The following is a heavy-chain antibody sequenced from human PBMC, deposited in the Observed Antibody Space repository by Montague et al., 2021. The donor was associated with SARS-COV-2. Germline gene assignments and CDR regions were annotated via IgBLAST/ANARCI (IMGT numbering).Heavy chain of an antibody. J-gene: IGHJ6*01. D-gene: IGHD2-15*01. CDR2: ISKNGDRT. V-gene: IGHV3-43*02. Sequence: SLRLSCAASGFTFDDYAMHWVRQAPGKGLEWVSLISKNGDRTYYADSVXGLFTISRDNSKNSLYLQMNSQRIEDSALYYCAKGHLEYCSGGTCYSVGMDVWGQGTTVTVSS. CDR3: AKGHLEYCSGGTCYSVGMDV. CDR1: GFTFDDYA.